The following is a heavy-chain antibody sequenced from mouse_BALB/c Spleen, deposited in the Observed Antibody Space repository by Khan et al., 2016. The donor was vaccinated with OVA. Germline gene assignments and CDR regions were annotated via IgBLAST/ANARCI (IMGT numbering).Heavy chain of an antibody. J-gene: IGHJ2*01. D-gene: IGHD2-3*01. V-gene: IGHV1S137*01. CDR1: GYTFTDYA. CDR3: ARPSYEGYYAD. CDR2: ISTYSGNT. Sequence: QVQLQQSGPELVRPGVSVKISCKGSGYTFTDYAMYWVKQSHAKSLEWIGLISTYSGNTNYNQKFKGKATMTVDKSSSTAYMELARLTSEDSAIYYCARPSYEGYYADWGQGTTLTVSS.